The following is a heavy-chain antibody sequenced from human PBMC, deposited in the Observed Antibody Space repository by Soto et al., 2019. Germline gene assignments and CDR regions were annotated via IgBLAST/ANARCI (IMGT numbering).Heavy chain of an antibody. J-gene: IGHJ6*02. V-gene: IGHV3-23*01. D-gene: IGHD3-10*01. CDR2: ISGSGGST. CDR1: GFTFSSYA. Sequence: GGSLRLSCAASGFTFSSYAMSWVRQAPGKGLEWVSAISGSGGSTYYADSVKGRFTISRDNSKNTLYLQMNSLRAEDTAVYYCAKAQAGGSGSYPHPHYYYGMDVWGQGTTVTVSS. CDR3: AKAQAGGSGSYPHPHYYYGMDV.